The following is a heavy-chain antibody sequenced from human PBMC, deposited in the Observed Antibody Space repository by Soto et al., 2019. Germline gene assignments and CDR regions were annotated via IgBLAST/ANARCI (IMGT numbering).Heavy chain of an antibody. J-gene: IGHJ4*02. CDR1: GGSISSGGYF. V-gene: IGHV4-31*03. CDR2: IYYSGST. Sequence: SETLSLTCTVSGGSISSGGYFWSWIRQHPGKGLEWIGYIYYSGSTYYNPSLKSRVTISVDTSTRTAYMELRSLRSDDTAVYNCARVKVDGLDYWGQGTLVTVSS. CDR3: ARVKVDGLDY.